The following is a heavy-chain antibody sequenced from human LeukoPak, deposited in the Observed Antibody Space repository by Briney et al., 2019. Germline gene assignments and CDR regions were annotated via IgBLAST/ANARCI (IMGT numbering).Heavy chain of an antibody. CDR3: ARDRPVTPLGY. Sequence: GGSLRLSCAGSGFTLSDYYMSWIRQAPGKGLEWVSYIGSTSYTSYADSVKGRFTISRDNSKNTVYLQMNSLRAEDTAVYYCARDRPVTPLGYWGQGTLVTVSS. D-gene: IGHD3-16*01. V-gene: IGHV3-11*05. J-gene: IGHJ4*02. CDR2: IGSTSYT. CDR1: GFTLSDYY.